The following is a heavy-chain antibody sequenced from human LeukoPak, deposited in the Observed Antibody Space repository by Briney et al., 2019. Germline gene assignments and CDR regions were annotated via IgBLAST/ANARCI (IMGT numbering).Heavy chain of an antibody. CDR2: ISGSGGST. J-gene: IGHJ4*02. Sequence: GGSLRLSCAASGFTFSSYAMSWVRQAPGKGLEWVSAISGSGGSTYYADSVKGRFTISRDNSKNTLYLQMNSLRAEDTAVYYCAKADDYYDSSGYYSLDYWGQGTLVTVSS. CDR3: AKADDYYDSSGYYSLDY. D-gene: IGHD3-22*01. CDR1: GFTFSSYA. V-gene: IGHV3-23*01.